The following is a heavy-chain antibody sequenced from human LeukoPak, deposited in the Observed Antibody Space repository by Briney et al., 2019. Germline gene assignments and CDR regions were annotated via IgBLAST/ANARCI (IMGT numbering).Heavy chain of an antibody. V-gene: IGHV3-7*01. Sequence: PGGSLRLSCAASEFTFSGHWMSWVRQAPGKGLEWVANINQGGSDKYYVDSVKGRFTISRDNANNLLYLQMNSLRGEDTAVHYCTRDRSRAEDDWGQGTLVTVSS. CDR3: TRDRSRAEDD. CDR1: EFTFSGHW. D-gene: IGHD1-14*01. J-gene: IGHJ4*02. CDR2: INQGGSDK.